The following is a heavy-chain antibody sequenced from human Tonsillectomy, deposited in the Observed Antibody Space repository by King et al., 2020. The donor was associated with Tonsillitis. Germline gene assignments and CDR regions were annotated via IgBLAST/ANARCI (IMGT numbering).Heavy chain of an antibody. CDR2: ISYDGSNK. D-gene: IGHD1-26*01. Sequence: VQLVESGGGVVQPGRSLSLSCAASGFTFSSYAMHWVRQAPGKGLEWVAVISYDGSNKYYADSVKGRFTISRDNSKNTVYLQMNSLRAEDTAVYYCARDGATYGMDVWGQGTTVTVSS. CDR1: GFTFSSYA. J-gene: IGHJ6*02. CDR3: ARDGATYGMDV. V-gene: IGHV3-30-3*01.